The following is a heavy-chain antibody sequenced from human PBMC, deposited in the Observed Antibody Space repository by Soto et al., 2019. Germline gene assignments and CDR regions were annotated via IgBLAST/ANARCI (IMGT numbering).Heavy chain of an antibody. D-gene: IGHD1-7*01. CDR2: ISSSSSTI. J-gene: IGHJ6*02. V-gene: IGHV3-48*02. CDR1: GFTFSSYS. CDR3: ARDRFSGNYVVDDYYYYGMDV. Sequence: GGSLSLSCAASGFTFSSYSMNWVRQAPGTGLEWVSYISSSSSTIYYADSVKGRFTITRDNAKDSLYLQMNRLRDEDTAVYYCARDRFSGNYVVDDYYYYGMDVWGQGTTVTSP.